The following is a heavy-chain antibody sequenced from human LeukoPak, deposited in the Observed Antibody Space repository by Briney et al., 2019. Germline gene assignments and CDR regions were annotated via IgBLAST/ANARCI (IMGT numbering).Heavy chain of an antibody. V-gene: IGHV3-30-3*01. CDR3: ARDLYCSGGSCYGIDY. Sequence: GRSLRLSCAASGFTFSSYAMHWVRQAPGKGLEWVAVISYDGSNKYYADSVKGRFTISRDNSKNTLYLQMNSLRAEDTAVYYCARDLYCSGGSCYGIDYWGQGTLVTVSS. CDR1: GFTFSSYA. J-gene: IGHJ4*02. D-gene: IGHD2-15*01. CDR2: ISYDGSNK.